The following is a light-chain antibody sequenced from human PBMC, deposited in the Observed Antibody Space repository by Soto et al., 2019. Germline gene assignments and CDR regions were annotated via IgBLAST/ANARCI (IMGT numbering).Light chain of an antibody. V-gene: IGKV3-20*01. CDR3: QQYASSPIT. J-gene: IGKJ5*01. CDR1: QRVGRDY. CDR2: DAS. Sequence: ENVLTQSPGTLSLSPGERATLSCRASQRVGRDYLAWFQQKPGQAPRLLIHDASRRATGIPDRFSGSVSGTDFTLTIDRLEPEDSAIYYCQQYASSPITFGQGSRVDIK.